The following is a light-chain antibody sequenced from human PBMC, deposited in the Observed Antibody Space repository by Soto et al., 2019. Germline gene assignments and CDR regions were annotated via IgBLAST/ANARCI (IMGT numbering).Light chain of an antibody. V-gene: IGKV1-39*01. CDR3: QQTYVTPWT. Sequence: DIQVTQSPSSLSASVGDRVTISCRSSESINNYVNWYQQKPGKVPKLLIYAASSLQSGVPSKFTGSGSGTDFTLTISSLQPEDFATYYCQQTYVTPWTFGQGTKVEIK. J-gene: IGKJ1*01. CDR2: AAS. CDR1: ESINNY.